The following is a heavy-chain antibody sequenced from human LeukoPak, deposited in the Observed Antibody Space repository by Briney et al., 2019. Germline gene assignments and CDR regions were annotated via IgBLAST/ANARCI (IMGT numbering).Heavy chain of an antibody. Sequence: SETLSLTCTVSHYSISSNYYWGWIRQPPGKGLEWIGSIYHSGSTYYNPSLKSRVTISVDTSKNQFSLKLTSVTAADTAVYYCARCSGYMSYWGQGTLVTVSS. CDR2: IYHSGST. CDR3: ARCSGYMSY. CDR1: HYSISSNYY. D-gene: IGHD3-22*01. V-gene: IGHV4-38-2*02. J-gene: IGHJ4*02.